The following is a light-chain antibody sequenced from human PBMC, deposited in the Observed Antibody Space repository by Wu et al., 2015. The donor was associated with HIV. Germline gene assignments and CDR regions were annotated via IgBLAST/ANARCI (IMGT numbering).Light chain of an antibody. Sequence: EIVLTQSPATLSLSPGDRTTLSCTASQSVNNSLAWYQQKPGQAPRLLIYDASKRATDIPARFSGGGSGTDFTLTITSLEPEDFAVYYCHQRSAWPLTFGQGTQLEIK. CDR1: QSVNNS. CDR3: HQRSAWPLT. CDR2: DAS. J-gene: IGKJ5*01. V-gene: IGKV3-11*01.